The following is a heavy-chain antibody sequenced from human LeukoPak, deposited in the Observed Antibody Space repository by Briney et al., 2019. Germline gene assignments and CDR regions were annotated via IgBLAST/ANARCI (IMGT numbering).Heavy chain of an antibody. J-gene: IGHJ5*02. CDR1: GYTFNTYW. V-gene: IGHV5-51*01. CDR3: ARHLFGSVNWFDP. CDR2: INPSDSDT. Sequence: GESLKISCKGSGYTFNTYWIGWVRQMPGKGLEWMGIINPSDSDTTYSPSFQGQVTISADRSISTAYLQWSSLKASDTAMYYCARHLFGSVNWFDPWGQGTLVTVSS. D-gene: IGHD3-10*01.